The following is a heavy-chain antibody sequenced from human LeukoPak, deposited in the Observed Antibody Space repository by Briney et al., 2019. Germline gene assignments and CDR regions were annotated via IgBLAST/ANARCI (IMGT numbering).Heavy chain of an antibody. CDR3: ARVVGGSGSYQYAFDY. Sequence: PGGSLRLSCAASGFTFSSYAMSWVRQAPGKGLEWVANIKQDGSEKYYVDSVKGRFTISRDNAKNSLYLQMNSLRAEDTAVYYCARVVGGSGSYQYAFDYWGQGTLVTVSS. D-gene: IGHD1-26*01. J-gene: IGHJ4*02. CDR1: GFTFSSYA. CDR2: IKQDGSEK. V-gene: IGHV3-7*03.